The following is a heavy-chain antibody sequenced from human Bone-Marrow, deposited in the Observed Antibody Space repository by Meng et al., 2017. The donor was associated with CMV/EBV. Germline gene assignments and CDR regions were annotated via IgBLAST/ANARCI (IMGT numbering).Heavy chain of an antibody. D-gene: IGHD2-2*01. V-gene: IGHV3-73*01. CDR2: IRSKANSYAT. CDR1: GFTFSGSA. J-gene: IGHJ4*02. Sequence: GESLKISCAASGFTFSGSAMHWVRQASGKGLEWVGRIRSKANSYATAYAASVKGRFTISRDDSKNTAYLQMNSLKTEDTAVYYCARDTTSYLQFDYWGQGTLVTVSS. CDR3: ARDTTSYLQFDY.